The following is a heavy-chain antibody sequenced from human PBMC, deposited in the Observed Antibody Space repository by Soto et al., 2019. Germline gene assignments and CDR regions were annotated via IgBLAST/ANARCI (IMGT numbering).Heavy chain of an antibody. CDR2: ISGSGGST. J-gene: IGHJ6*02. CDR1: GFTFNSYA. V-gene: IGHV3-23*01. D-gene: IGHD2-2*01. Sequence: EVQLLESGGGLVQPGGSLRLSCAASGFTFNSYAMSWVRQAPGKGLEWVSGISGSGGSTYYADSVKGRFTISRDNSKNTLYLPMNSLRAEDTAVYYCARYQLKGMDVWGQGTTVTVSS. CDR3: ARYQLKGMDV.